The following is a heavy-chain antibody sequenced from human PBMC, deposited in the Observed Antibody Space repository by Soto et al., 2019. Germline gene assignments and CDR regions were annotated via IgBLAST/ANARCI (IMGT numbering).Heavy chain of an antibody. V-gene: IGHV3-23*01. J-gene: IGHJ5*01. Sequence: EVRLLESGGGLVQPGGSLRLSCAASRFTFRLYAMSWVRQAPGKGLEWVSGISGGGGRIYYADSVKGRFIISRDNSKDTLSLQMNSRKAEDTAVYYCARDMGGDWNDADPDSWFASWGQGTLVTVSS. D-gene: IGHD1-1*01. CDR2: ISGGGGRI. CDR1: RFTFRLYA. CDR3: ARDMGGDWNDADPDSWFAS.